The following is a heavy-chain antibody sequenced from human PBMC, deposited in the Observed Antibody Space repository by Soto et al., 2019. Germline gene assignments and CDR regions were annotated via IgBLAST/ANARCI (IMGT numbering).Heavy chain of an antibody. CDR1: GVSISRGECY. CDR2: IYYSGTT. CDR3: TGAYYDIDGYILDP. V-gene: IGHV4-30-4*02. D-gene: IGHD3-22*01. Sequence: SETLSLMSTDSGVSISRGECYWSWIRQPPGEGLEVIANIYYSGTTFNNPSLKSRVTISVDTAKHQFSLSLSSVTAADTAVYYCTGAYYDIDGYILDPWGQGTSVTVS. J-gene: IGHJ5*02.